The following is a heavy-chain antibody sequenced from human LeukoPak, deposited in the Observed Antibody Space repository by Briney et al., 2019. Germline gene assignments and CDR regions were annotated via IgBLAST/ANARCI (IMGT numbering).Heavy chain of an antibody. D-gene: IGHD2-2*01. CDR1: GGSISSSSYY. CDR2: IYYSGST. Sequence: PSETLSLTCTVSGGSISSSSYYWGWIRQPPGKGLEWIGSIYYSGSTYYNPSLKSRVTISVDTSKNQFSLKLSSVTAADTAVHYCARSIGYCSSTSCRNIFDYWGQGTLVTVSS. V-gene: IGHV4-39*01. J-gene: IGHJ4*02. CDR3: ARSIGYCSSTSCRNIFDY.